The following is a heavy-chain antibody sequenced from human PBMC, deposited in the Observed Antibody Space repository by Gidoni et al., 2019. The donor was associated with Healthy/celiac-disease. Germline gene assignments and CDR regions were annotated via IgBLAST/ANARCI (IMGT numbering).Heavy chain of an antibody. CDR1: GFTFSSYP. CDR2: ISSSSSYI. CDR3: ARDQGYYDSSGYSTGDY. Sequence: EVQLVESGGGLVKPGGSLQLACAASGFTFSSYPMNWVRQAPGKGLEWVSSISSSSSYIYYADSVKGRFTISRDNAKNSLYLQMNSLRAEDTAVYYCARDQGYYDSSGYSTGDYWGQGTLVTVSS. V-gene: IGHV3-21*01. D-gene: IGHD3-22*01. J-gene: IGHJ4*02.